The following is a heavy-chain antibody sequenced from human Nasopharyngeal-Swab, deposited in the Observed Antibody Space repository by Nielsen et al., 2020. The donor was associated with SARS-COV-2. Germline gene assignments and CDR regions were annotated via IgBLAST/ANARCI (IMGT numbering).Heavy chain of an antibody. D-gene: IGHD6-19*01. J-gene: IGHJ4*02. CDR2: IIPIVGTP. CDR1: VGTFSSHV. Sequence: SVKVSCKTSVGTFSSHVIHWVRQAPGQGLDWMGRIIPIVGTPNYAQKFQDRVTITADKSTTTGYMELSSLRSEDTAVYYCARDLGDNGSGWSWGQGTLVTVSS. CDR3: ARDLGDNGSGWS. V-gene: IGHV1-69*04.